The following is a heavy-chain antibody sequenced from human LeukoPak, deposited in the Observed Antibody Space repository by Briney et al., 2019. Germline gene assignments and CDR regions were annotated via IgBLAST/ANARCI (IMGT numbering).Heavy chain of an antibody. CDR2: ISSSSSYI. Sequence: KSGGSLRLSCAASGFTFSDYGMSWVRQAPGKGLEWVSSISSSSSYIYYADSVKGRFTISRDNAKNSLYLQMNSLRAEDTAVYYCARVDYYGSGSADYWGQGTLVTVSS. V-gene: IGHV3-21*01. J-gene: IGHJ4*02. CDR3: ARVDYYGSGSADY. D-gene: IGHD3-10*01. CDR1: GFTFSDYG.